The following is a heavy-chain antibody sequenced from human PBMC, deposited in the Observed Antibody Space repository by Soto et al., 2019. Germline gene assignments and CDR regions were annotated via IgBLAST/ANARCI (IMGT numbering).Heavy chain of an antibody. CDR2: ITSSSGGT. J-gene: IGHJ4*02. V-gene: IGHV3-23*01. Sequence: GGSLRLSCAASGFIFSNYAMSWVRQAPGKGLEWVSGITSSSGGTHYADSVKGRFTISRDNSKKTLYLQMNSLRVEDTAVYYCAKDRCSGGNCYSDFDYWGQGTLVTVSS. D-gene: IGHD2-15*01. CDR3: AKDRCSGGNCYSDFDY. CDR1: GFIFSNYA.